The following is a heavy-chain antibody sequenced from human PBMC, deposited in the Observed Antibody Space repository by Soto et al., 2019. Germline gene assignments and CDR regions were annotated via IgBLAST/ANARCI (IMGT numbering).Heavy chain of an antibody. J-gene: IGHJ6*02. CDR1: GGSISRDY. CDR2: IYISEST. V-gene: IGHV4-4*07. Sequence: SETLSLTCTVSGGSISRDYWSWIRQPAGKGLEWIGRIYISESTNYNPSLKSRVIISADTSKNQFFLKLSSVTAADTAVYYCAREDIAVAGPVRYCMDVWGQGTTVTV. CDR3: AREDIAVAGPVRYCMDV. D-gene: IGHD6-19*01.